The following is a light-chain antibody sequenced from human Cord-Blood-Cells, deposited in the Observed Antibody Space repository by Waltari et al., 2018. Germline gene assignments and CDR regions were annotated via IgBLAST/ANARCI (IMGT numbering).Light chain of an antibody. CDR3: QQYGSSPWT. Sequence: EIVLTKSPGTRSLSPGERATLSCRASQRVSSSYLAGYQPNPGQAPRHLIYGASSRATGIPDRVRGSGSGTDVTLTISRLEPEDFAVYYCQQYGSSPWTCGQGTKVEIK. V-gene: IGKV3-20*01. J-gene: IGKJ1*01. CDR2: GAS. CDR1: QRVSSSY.